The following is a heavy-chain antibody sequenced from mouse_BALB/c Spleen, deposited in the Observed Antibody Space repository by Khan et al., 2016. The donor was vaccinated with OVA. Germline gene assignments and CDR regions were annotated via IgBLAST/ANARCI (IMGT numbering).Heavy chain of an antibody. CDR1: GYTFTDYN. CDR2: ITPNNGGT. CDR3: TGGGHGSPFDY. J-gene: IGHJ2*01. Sequence: EVQLQQSGPELVKPGASVKIPCKASGYTFTDYNMDWVKQGHGKSLEWIGDITPNNGGTIYNQKFKGKATLTVDKYSSTAYMELRSLTSEDTAVYYCTGGGHGSPFDYWGQGTTLTVSS. V-gene: IGHV1-18*01. D-gene: IGHD1-1*01.